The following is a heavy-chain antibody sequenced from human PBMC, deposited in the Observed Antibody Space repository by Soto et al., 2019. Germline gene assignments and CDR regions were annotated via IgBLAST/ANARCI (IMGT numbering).Heavy chain of an antibody. V-gene: IGHV1-18*01. J-gene: IGHJ5*02. D-gene: IGHD2-2*01. CDR3: ARSEVPAAMGGWFDP. CDR2: ISPYNDVT. CDR1: GFSLSDDG. Sequence: VSCKASGFSLSDDGINWMRQAPGQGLQWLGWISPYNDVTNYVQELRDRVTLTTDTSTSTAYLELRSLRSDDTAVYYCARSEVPAAMGGWFDPWGQGTLVTVSS.